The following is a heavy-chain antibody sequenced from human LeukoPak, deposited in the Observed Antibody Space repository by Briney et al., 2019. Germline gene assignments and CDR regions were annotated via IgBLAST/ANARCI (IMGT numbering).Heavy chain of an antibody. Sequence: SETLSLTCAVYGGSFSGYYWSWIRQPPGKGLEWIGEINHSGSTNYNPSLKSRVTISVDTSKNQFSLKLSSVTAADTAVYYCARGPGYSYYYYYGMDVWGQGTTVTVSS. CDR1: GGSFSGYY. V-gene: IGHV4-34*01. D-gene: IGHD1-1*01. CDR3: ARGPGYSYYYYYGMDV. CDR2: INHSGST. J-gene: IGHJ6*02.